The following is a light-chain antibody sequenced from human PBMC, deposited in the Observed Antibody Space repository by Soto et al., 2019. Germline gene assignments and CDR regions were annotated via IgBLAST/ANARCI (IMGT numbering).Light chain of an antibody. CDR3: QQHNGYPRT. V-gene: IGKV3-15*01. CDR2: GES. Sequence: EIVITQSRSAMSLSPGSGSTRSWRASQSVTGRLAWYQQKRGQPPSILIYGESTRATAITHRFSGSGSGTEFTLTIRSLQSEDFATYYCQQHNGYPRTVGKGTRVEN. J-gene: IGKJ5*01. CDR1: QSVTGR.